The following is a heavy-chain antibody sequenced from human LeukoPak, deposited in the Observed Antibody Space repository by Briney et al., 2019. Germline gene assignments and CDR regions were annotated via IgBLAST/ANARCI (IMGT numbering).Heavy chain of an antibody. J-gene: IGHJ4*02. CDR3: ARDKLGYCSSTSCATRGFDY. CDR1: GGSISSGSYY. D-gene: IGHD2-2*01. CDR2: IYTSGST. Sequence: SETLSLTCTVSGGSISSGSYYWSWLRQPAGKGLEWIGRIYTSGSTNYNPSHKNRVTISVDTSKNQFSLKLSSVTAADTAVYYCARDKLGYCSSTSCATRGFDYWGQGTLVTVSS. V-gene: IGHV4-61*02.